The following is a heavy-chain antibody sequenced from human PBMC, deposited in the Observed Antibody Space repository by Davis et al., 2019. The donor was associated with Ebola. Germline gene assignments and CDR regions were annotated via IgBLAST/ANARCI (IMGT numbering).Heavy chain of an antibody. J-gene: IGHJ6*02. V-gene: IGHV1-8*01. CDR2: MNPNSGNT. CDR3: ARVVVLDYYYGMDV. Sequence: ASVKVSCKASGYTFSSYDIIWVRQATGHGLEWMGWMNPNSGNTGYARKLQGRVTMTRNTSISTASVELSSLRSEDTAVYYCARVVVLDYYYGMDVWGQGTTVTVSS. CDR1: GYTFSSYD. D-gene: IGHD2-15*01.